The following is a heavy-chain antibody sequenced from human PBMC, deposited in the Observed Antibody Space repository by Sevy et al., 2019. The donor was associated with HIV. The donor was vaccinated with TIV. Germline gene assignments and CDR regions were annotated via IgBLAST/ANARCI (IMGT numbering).Heavy chain of an antibody. J-gene: IGHJ4*02. CDR2: ISSSSSYI. CDR3: ARVSEWELLHFDY. D-gene: IGHD1-26*01. Sequence: GGSLRLSCAASGFTIRTYNMNWVRQAPGKGLEWVSSISSSSSYIYYADSVKGRFTISRDNAKNSLYLQMNSLRAEDTAVYYCARVSEWELLHFDYWGQGTLVTVSS. V-gene: IGHV3-21*01. CDR1: GFTIRTYN.